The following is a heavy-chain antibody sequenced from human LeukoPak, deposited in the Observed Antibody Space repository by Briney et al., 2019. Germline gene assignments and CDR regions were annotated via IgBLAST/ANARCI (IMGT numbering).Heavy chain of an antibody. CDR1: GFTFSSYS. J-gene: IGHJ4*02. V-gene: IGHV3-48*01. Sequence: GGSLRLSCAASGFTFSSYSMNWGRQAPGKGLEWVSYISSSSSTIYYADSVKGRFTISRDNAKNSLYLQMNSLRAEDTAVYYCARDLSPRYDSSGYDYWGQGTLVTVSS. CDR3: ARDLSPRYDSSGYDY. D-gene: IGHD3-22*01. CDR2: ISSSSSTI.